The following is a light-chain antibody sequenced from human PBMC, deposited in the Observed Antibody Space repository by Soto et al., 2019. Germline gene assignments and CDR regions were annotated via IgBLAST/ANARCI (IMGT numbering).Light chain of an antibody. J-gene: IGKJ5*01. Sequence: DIQMTQSPSSLSASVGDRVTITCRASQSISSYLNWYQQKPGKGPKVLIYAASSLQSGVPSRFSGSGSGTAFTLTISSLQPEDFATYYCQQTYSTPPITFGQGTRLEMK. CDR2: AAS. CDR3: QQTYSTPPIT. CDR1: QSISSY. V-gene: IGKV1-39*01.